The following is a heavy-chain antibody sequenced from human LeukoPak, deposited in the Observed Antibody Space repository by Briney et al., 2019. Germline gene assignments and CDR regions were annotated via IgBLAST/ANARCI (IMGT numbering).Heavy chain of an antibody. CDR3: AKAPEITMAHNWFDP. CDR1: GFTFDDYA. V-gene: IGHV3-9*01. CDR2: ISWNSGSI. Sequence: PGGSLRLSCAASGFTFDDYAMHWVRQAPGKGLEWVSGISWNSGSIGHADSVKGRFTISRDNAKNSLYLQMNSLRAEDTALYYCAKAPEITMAHNWFDPWGQGTLVTVSS. D-gene: IGHD3-10*01. J-gene: IGHJ5*02.